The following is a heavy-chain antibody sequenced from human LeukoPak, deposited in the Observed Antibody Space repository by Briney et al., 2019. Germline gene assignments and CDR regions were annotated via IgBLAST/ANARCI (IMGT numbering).Heavy chain of an antibody. CDR2: IYISGNA. CDR1: GVSISSDY. CDR3: ARAKYTTLPSAFDV. Sequence: ASETLSLTCTVSGVSISSDYWTWIRQPAGKGLEWIGRIYISGNAYYNPSLKSRVTMSLDTSKNRFSLNLSSVTAADTAVYYCARAKYTTLPSAFDVWGQGTMVTVSS. J-gene: IGHJ3*01. D-gene: IGHD1-1*01. V-gene: IGHV4-4*07.